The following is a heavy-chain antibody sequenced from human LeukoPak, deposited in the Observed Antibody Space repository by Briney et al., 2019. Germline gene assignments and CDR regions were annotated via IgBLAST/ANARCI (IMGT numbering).Heavy chain of an antibody. J-gene: IGHJ6*03. V-gene: IGHV3-48*04. Sequence: TGGSLRLSCAASGFTFSSYSMNWVRQAPGKGLEWVSYISSSSSTIYYADSVKGRFTISRDNAKNSLYLQMNSLRAEDTAVYYCARVLSHQYYYYYMDLWGKGTTVTVSS. D-gene: IGHD2-2*01. CDR3: ARVLSHQYYYYYMDL. CDR2: ISSSSSTI. CDR1: GFTFSSYS.